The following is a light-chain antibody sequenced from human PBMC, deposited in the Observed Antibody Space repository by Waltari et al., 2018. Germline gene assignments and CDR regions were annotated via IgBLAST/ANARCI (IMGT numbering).Light chain of an antibody. CDR2: KDS. J-gene: IGLJ2*01. CDR3: YSVDDNKRV. V-gene: IGLV3-27*01. Sequence: YELTHPYPVSVSQGQTHRIPCSGDVLAPRYNRWFQQKPGQATVLVIYKDSERPSGIPERFSGSSSGTTVTLTISGAQVEDEADYYCYSVDDNKRVFGGGTKLTVL. CDR1: VLAPRY.